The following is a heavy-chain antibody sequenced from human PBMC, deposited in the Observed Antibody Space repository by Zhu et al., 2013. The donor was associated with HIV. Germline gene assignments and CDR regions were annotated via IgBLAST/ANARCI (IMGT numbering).Heavy chain of an antibody. CDR1: GFIFTSVG. J-gene: IGHJ4*02. Sequence: QLVQSGLEVKKPGASVKISCKATGFIFTSVGYSWVRQAPGRGFEWMGWVNPYNGVRVPAQRLQDRLTLAADTSTNTVYMELSSLRSEDTAVYYCARGKDYYGSGSSQLDYWGQGTLVTVSS. CDR3: ARGKDYYGSGSSQLDY. CDR2: VNPYNGVR. D-gene: IGHD3-10*01. V-gene: IGHV1-18*04.